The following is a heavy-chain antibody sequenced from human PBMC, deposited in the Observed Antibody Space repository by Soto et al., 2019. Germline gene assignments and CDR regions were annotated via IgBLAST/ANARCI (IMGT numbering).Heavy chain of an antibody. V-gene: IGHV3-15*01. J-gene: IGHJ2*01. D-gene: IGHD5-12*01. Sequence: EEQLVESGGGLVKPGGSLRLSCAASGFTFSNAWMSWVRQAPGKGLEWVGRIKTKTDGGPTDYAAPVKDRCTISRDDSKNTVYLQMTSLKTEDTAVYYCATASSGFARYFDLWGRGTLVIVSS. CDR1: GFTFSNAW. CDR2: IKTKTDGGPT. CDR3: ATASSGFARYFDL.